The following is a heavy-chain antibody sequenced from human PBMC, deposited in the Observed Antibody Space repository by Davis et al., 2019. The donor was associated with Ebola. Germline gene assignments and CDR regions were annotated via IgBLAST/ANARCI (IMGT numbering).Heavy chain of an antibody. J-gene: IGHJ6*02. CDR2: IRYDGSNK. CDR3: ARDRYYYDSSGYLYYYYGMDV. CDR1: EFTISNYA. V-gene: IGHV3-30*02. Sequence: GESLKISCAASEFTISNYAMYWVRQAPGKGLEWVTFIRYDGSNKHYADSVKGRFTISRDNSKNTLYLQMNSLRAEDTAVYYCARDRYYYDSSGYLYYYYGMDVWGQGTTVTVSS. D-gene: IGHD3-22*01.